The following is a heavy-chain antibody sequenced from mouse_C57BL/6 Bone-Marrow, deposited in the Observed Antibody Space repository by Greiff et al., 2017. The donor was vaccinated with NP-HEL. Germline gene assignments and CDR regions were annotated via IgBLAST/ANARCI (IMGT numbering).Heavy chain of an antibody. CDR1: GFTFSDYG. V-gene: IGHV5-17*01. D-gene: IGHD3-3*01. CDR2: ISSGSSTI. J-gene: IGHJ3*01. CDR3: ARGRARAWFAY. Sequence: EVQLMESGGGLVKPGGSLKLSCAASGFTFSDYGMHWVRQAPEKGLEWVAYISSGSSTIYYADTVKGRFTISRDNAKNTLFLQMTSLRSEDTAMYYCARGRARAWFAYWGQGTLVTVSA.